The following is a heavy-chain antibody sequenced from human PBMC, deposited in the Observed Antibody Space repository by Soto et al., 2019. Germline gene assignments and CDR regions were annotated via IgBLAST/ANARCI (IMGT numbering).Heavy chain of an antibody. CDR1: GGSFSGYY. CDR3: ATDYLSH. D-gene: IGHD3-16*01. J-gene: IGHJ4*02. V-gene: IGHV4-34*01. CDR2: ISHTGTT. Sequence: SETLSLTCAVHGGSFSGYYWSWIRQSPGAGLEWIGEISHTGTTNYNPSLKSRVTISVDTSKNHFSLYLYSVTAADTAVYYCATDYLSHWGQGNLVTVSS.